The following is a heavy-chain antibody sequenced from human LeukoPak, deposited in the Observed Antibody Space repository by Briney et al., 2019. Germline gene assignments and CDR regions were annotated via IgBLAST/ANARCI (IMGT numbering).Heavy chain of an antibody. CDR1: VYTFTDYY. CDR3: ARGRTTVVTQGALYDY. Sequence: ASVTVSFKSSVYTFTDYYMHWVRQAPGQGRKWMGWINPNSGGTKYVQEFQGRVTMTRDTSISTVYMELTSLKSDDTAVYYCARGRTTVVTQGALYDYWGQGTLVTVSS. CDR2: INPNSGGT. V-gene: IGHV1-2*02. D-gene: IGHD4-23*01. J-gene: IGHJ4*02.